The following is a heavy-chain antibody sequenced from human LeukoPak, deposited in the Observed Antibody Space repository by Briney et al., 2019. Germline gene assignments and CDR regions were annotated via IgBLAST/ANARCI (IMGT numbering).Heavy chain of an antibody. J-gene: IGHJ4*02. V-gene: IGHV3-30*04. CDR1: GFTFSMYS. CDR2: ISFDGANK. CDR3: ARGRAGIAAAGFDY. Sequence: GGSLRLSCATSGFTFSMYSMHWVRLAPGKGLEWLAGISFDGANKFSGDSVKGRFSISRDNSKNTLYLQMNSLGLDDTAVYFCARGRAGIAAAGFDYWGQGTLVTVSS. D-gene: IGHD6-13*01.